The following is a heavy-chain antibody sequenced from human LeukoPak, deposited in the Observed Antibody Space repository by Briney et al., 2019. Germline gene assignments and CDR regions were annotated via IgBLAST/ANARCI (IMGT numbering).Heavy chain of an antibody. J-gene: IGHJ4*02. D-gene: IGHD6-19*01. CDR1: GGSFSGYY. Sequence: SETLSLTCAVYGGSFSGYYWGWIRQPPGKGLEWIGSIYHSGSTYYNPSLKSRVTISVDTSKNQFSLKLSSVTAADTAAYYCARECIAMAPAECDYWGQGTLVTVSS. CDR2: IYHSGST. V-gene: IGHV4-38-2*02. CDR3: ARECIAMAPAECDY.